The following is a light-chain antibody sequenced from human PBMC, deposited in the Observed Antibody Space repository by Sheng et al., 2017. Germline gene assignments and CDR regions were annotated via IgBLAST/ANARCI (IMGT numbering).Light chain of an antibody. CDR1: QGISKS. J-gene: IGKJ1*01. V-gene: IGKV1-NL1*01. CDR3: QHYYTTPWT. CDR2: AAS. Sequence: DIQMTQSPSSLSASVGDRVTITCRASQGISKSVAWYQQKPGKAPKLLVYAASRLESGVPSRFSGSGSGTDHTLTISSLQPEDSATYYCQHYYTTPWTFGQGPRWKSN.